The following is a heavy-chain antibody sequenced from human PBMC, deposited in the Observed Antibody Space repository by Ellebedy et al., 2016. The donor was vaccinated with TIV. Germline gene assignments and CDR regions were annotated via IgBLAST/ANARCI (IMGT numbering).Heavy chain of an antibody. CDR3: ARGKGRPIVVVPSRGWYFDL. V-gene: IGHV3-33*01. J-gene: IGHJ2*01. Sequence: GESLKISXAASGFTFSSYGMHWVRQAPGKGLEWVAVIWYDGSNKYYADSVKGRFTISRDNSKNTLYLQMNSLRAEDTAVYYCARGKGRPIVVVPSRGWYFDLWGRGTLVTVSS. CDR2: IWYDGSNK. CDR1: GFTFSSYG. D-gene: IGHD2-2*01.